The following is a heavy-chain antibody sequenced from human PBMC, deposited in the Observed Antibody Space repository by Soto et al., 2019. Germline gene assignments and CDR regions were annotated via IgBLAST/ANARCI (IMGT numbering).Heavy chain of an antibody. Sequence: QVQLQQSGPGLVKPSETLSLTCTVSGDSISSHYWSWFRQPPGKGLEWIGYIYYGGSTNYNPSLKSRVTILVDTSKTQLSLKLTSVSAADTAVYYCARGHYGHDYWGQGTLVIVSS. CDR2: IYYGGST. J-gene: IGHJ4*02. CDR1: GDSISSHY. D-gene: IGHD4-17*01. CDR3: ARGHYGHDY. V-gene: IGHV4-59*11.